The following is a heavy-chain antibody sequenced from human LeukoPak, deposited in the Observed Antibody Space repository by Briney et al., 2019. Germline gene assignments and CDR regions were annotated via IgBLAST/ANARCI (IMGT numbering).Heavy chain of an antibody. CDR3: ARGVHRFLEWLSEFDP. V-gene: IGHV1-69*13. CDR1: GGTFSSYA. D-gene: IGHD3-3*01. CDR2: IIPIFGTA. J-gene: IGHJ5*02. Sequence: ASVKVSCKASGGTFSSYAISWVRQAPGQGLEWMGGIIPIFGTANYAQKFQGRVTITADESTSTAYMELSSLRSEDTAVYCCARGVHRFLEWLSEFDPWGQGTLVTVSS.